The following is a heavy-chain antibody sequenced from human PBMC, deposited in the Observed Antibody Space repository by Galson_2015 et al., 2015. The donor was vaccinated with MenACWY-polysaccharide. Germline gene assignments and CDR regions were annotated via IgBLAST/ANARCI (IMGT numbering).Heavy chain of an antibody. D-gene: IGHD1-26*01. CDR1: DYSIRRGYF. V-gene: IGHV4-38-2*01. J-gene: IGHJ4*02. CDR3: ARVEKYSGSFYILY. Sequence: LSLTCAVSDYSIRRGYFWGWVRPPPGKGLGWIASIFHSGTTYYNPSLKNRVTISVDTSKKQFSLKLSSATAADTAVCYCARVEKYSGSFYILYWGQGTLVTVSS. CDR2: IFHSGTT.